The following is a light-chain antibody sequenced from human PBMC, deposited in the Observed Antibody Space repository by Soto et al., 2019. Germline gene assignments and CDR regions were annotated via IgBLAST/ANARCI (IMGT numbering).Light chain of an antibody. V-gene: IGLV2-23*01. J-gene: IGLJ3*02. Sequence: QSALTQPASVSGSPGQSITISCTGTSGDVGTYDLVSWYQHHPGAALKLMIYEATRRPSGISNRFSGSKSGNTASLTISGLQAEDEAAYYCCSFAGSNSWVFGGGTKLTVL. CDR3: CSFAGSNSWV. CDR2: EAT. CDR1: SGDVGTYDL.